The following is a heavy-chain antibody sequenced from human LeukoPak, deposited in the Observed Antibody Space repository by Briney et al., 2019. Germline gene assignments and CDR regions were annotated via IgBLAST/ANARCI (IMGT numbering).Heavy chain of an antibody. J-gene: IGHJ3*02. CDR3: ARYGYCSGGSCYSLYAFDI. V-gene: IGHV1-2*02. Sequence: ASVKVSCKASGYTFTGYYMHWVRQAPGQGLEWMGWINPNSGGTNYAQKFQGRVTMTRDTSISTAYMELSRLRSDDTAVYYCARYGYCSGGSCYSLYAFDIWGQGTMVTVSS. CDR2: INPNSGGT. D-gene: IGHD2-15*01. CDR1: GYTFTGYY.